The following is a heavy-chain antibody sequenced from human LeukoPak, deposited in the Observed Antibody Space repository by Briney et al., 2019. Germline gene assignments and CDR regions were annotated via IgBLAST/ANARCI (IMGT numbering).Heavy chain of an antibody. V-gene: IGHV4-4*02. CDR3: ARVYGAGYDFRGAFDI. CDR1: RGSTSSSNW. CDR2: IDHLGAT. Sequence: SGTLSHTSTLPRGSTSSSNWWSWVRQPPGKGLDCSGEIDHLGATNYSPSLKSRVTISVDKSKNQFSLKLSSVTAADAAVYYCARVYGAGYDFRGAFDIWGQGTMVTVSS. D-gene: IGHD5-12*01. J-gene: IGHJ3*02.